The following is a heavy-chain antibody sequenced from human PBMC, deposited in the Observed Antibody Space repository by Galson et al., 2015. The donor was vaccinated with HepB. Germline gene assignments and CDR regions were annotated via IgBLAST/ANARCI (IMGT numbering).Heavy chain of an antibody. CDR2: INPNSGGT. CDR1: GYTFTGYY. Sequence: SCKASGYTFTGYYMHWVRQAPGQGLEWMGWINPNSGGTNYAQKFQGRVTMTRDTSISTAYMELSRLRSDDTAVYYCASGLIDYYDSSGLKLDYWGQGTLVTVSS. D-gene: IGHD3-22*01. V-gene: IGHV1-2*02. J-gene: IGHJ4*02. CDR3: ASGLIDYYDSSGLKLDY.